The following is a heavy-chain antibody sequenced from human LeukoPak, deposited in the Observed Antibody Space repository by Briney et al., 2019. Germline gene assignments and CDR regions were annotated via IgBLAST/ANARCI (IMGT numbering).Heavy chain of an antibody. CDR2: INPSGGST. CDR1: GYTFTSYY. D-gene: IGHD2-21*02. J-gene: IGHJ4*02. CDR3: ARDLDIVVVTAIPGY. V-gene: IGHV1-46*01. Sequence: GSVRVSCKASGYTFTSYYMHWVRQAPGQGLEWMGLINPSGGSTSYAQKFQGRVTMTRDTSTSTVYMELSSLRSEDTAVYYCARDLDIVVVTAIPGYWGQGTLVTVSS.